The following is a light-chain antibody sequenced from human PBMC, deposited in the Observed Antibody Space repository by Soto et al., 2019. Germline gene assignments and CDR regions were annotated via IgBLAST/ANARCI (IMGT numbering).Light chain of an antibody. Sequence: QAVVTQPPSVSGAPGQRVTISCTGSSSNIGAGYDVHWYQQVPGTAPKLLIYGNSNRPSGIPDRFSASKSGTSASLAITGLQAEDEADYYCQTYDSSLSGSVFGGGTKLTVL. CDR1: SSNIGAGYD. J-gene: IGLJ2*01. CDR2: GNS. CDR3: QTYDSSLSGSV. V-gene: IGLV1-40*01.